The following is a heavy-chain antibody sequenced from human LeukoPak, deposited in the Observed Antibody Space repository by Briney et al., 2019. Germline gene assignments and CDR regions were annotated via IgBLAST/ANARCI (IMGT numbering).Heavy chain of an antibody. Sequence: PGRSLRLSCAASGFTFSSYGMHWVRQAPGKGLEWVAVIWYDGSNKYYADSVKGRFTISRDNSKNTLYLQMNSLRAEDTAVYYCAKGCLRGGDCYLFDYWGQGTLVTVSS. J-gene: IGHJ4*02. CDR3: AKGCLRGGDCYLFDY. CDR2: IWYDGSNK. D-gene: IGHD2-21*02. V-gene: IGHV3-33*06. CDR1: GFTFSSYG.